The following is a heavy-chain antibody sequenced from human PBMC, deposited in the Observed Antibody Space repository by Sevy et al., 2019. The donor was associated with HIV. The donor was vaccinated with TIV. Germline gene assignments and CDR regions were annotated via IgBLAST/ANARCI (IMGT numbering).Heavy chain of an antibody. CDR3: ARQYREEMATSVHY. CDR1: GGSISSSSYY. D-gene: IGHD5-12*01. J-gene: IGHJ4*02. Sequence: SETLSLTCTVSGGSISSSSYYWGWIRQPPGKGLEWIGSIYYSGSTYYNPSLKSRVTISVDTSKNQFSLKLSSMTAADTAVYYCARQYREEMATSVHYWGQGTLVTVSS. CDR2: IYYSGST. V-gene: IGHV4-39*01.